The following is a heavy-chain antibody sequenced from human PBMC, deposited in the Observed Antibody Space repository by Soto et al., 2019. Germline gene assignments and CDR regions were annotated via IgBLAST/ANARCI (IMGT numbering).Heavy chain of an antibody. V-gene: IGHV3-30*18. D-gene: IGHD6-19*01. J-gene: IGHJ4*02. CDR1: GFTFSSYG. Sequence: ESGGGVVQPGRSLRLSCAASGFTFSSYGMHWVRQAPGKGLEWVAVISYDGSNKYYADSVKGRFTISRDNSKNTLYLQMNSLRAEDTAVYYCAKDGIAVAGRFDYWGQGTLVTVSS. CDR2: ISYDGSNK. CDR3: AKDGIAVAGRFDY.